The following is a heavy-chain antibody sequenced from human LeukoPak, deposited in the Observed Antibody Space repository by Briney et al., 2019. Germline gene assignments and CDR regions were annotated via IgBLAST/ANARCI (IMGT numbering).Heavy chain of an antibody. CDR1: GFTSSSYW. Sequence: GGSLRLSCAASGFTSSSYWMSWVRQAPGKGREGVANIKQDGSEKYYLDSVKGRFTISRDNATNSLYMQMNSLRAEDTAVYYCARDSPWIDYWGQGTLVAVSS. V-gene: IGHV3-7*01. J-gene: IGHJ4*02. D-gene: IGHD1-1*01. CDR3: ARDSPWIDY. CDR2: IKQDGSEK.